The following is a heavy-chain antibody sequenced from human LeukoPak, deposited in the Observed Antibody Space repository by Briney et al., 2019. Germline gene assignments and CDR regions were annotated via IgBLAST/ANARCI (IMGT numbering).Heavy chain of an antibody. D-gene: IGHD2/OR15-2a*01. CDR2: IYYSGST. V-gene: IGHV4-39*07. CDR3: ARALSLDYMDV. J-gene: IGHJ6*03. Sequence: SETLSLTCTVSGGSISSSSYYWGWIRQPPGKGLEWVGSIYYSGSTYYNPSLKSRVTISVDTSKNQFSLKLSSVTAADTAVYYCARALSLDYMDVWGKGTTVTVSS. CDR1: GGSISSSSYY.